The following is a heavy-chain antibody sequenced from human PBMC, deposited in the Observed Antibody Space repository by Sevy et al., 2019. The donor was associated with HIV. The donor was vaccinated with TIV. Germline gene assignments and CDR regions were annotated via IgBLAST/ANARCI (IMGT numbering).Heavy chain of an antibody. V-gene: IGHV3-30*02. J-gene: IGHJ6*02. CDR1: GFTFKNFG. CDR3: VKGPHPAVTTSYGMDV. D-gene: IGHD4-17*01. Sequence: RLSCAASGFTFKNFGMHWVRQAPGKGLEWVTFIRYDGSTKYYADSVRGRFTISRDNSKRTLYLQMNSLRPADTAVYYCVKGPHPAVTTSYGMDVWGQGTTVTVSS. CDR2: IRYDGSTK.